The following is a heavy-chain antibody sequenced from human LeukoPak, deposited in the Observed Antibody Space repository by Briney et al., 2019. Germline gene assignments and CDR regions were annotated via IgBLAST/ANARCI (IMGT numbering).Heavy chain of an antibody. CDR3: AKYGTTQKTYYYYYYMDV. CDR1: GGSISDYY. V-gene: IGHV4-59*01. D-gene: IGHD1-1*01. J-gene: IGHJ6*03. Sequence: SETLSLTCTVSGGSISDYYWSWIRQPPGKGLEWIGYIYYSGSTNYNPSLKSRVTISVDTSKNQFSLKLSSVTAADTAVYYCAKYGTTQKTYYYYYYMDVWGKGTTVTVSS. CDR2: IYYSGST.